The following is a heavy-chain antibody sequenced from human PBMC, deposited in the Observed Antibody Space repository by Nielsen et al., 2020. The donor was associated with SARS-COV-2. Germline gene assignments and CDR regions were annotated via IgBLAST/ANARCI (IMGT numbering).Heavy chain of an antibody. Sequence: SETLSLTSAVSGGSISSSNWWSWVRQPPGKGLEWIGEIYHSGSTNYNPSLKSRVTISVDKSKNQFSLKLSSVTAADTAVYYCARPSRRYDAFDIWGQGTMVTVSS. J-gene: IGHJ3*02. CDR1: GGSISSSNW. CDR2: IYHSGST. V-gene: IGHV4-4*02. CDR3: ARPSRRYDAFDI.